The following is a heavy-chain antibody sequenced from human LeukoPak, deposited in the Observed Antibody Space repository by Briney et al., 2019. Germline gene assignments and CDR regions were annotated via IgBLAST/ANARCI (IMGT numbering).Heavy chain of an antibody. CDR3: ACLHGSGSYHSLLHNTLDV. J-gene: IGHJ6*04. Sequence: SETLSLICDVDGGSFTDNYWSWSRQAPGKGLEWIGEIYHSGATNYNPSLDSRVTLSVDSSKSQFSLKLTSVTAADTAVYYCACLHGSGSYHSLLHNTLDVWGTGTTVTVSS. CDR2: IYHSGAT. V-gene: IGHV4-34*01. CDR1: GGSFTDNY. D-gene: IGHD3-10*01.